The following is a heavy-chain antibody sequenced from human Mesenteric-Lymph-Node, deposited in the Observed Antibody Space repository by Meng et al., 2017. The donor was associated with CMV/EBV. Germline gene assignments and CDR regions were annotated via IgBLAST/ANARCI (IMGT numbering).Heavy chain of an antibody. J-gene: IGHJ6*02. CDR2: ISYDESTT. CDR3: AKDSDYDSGSYKDYHYYGMDV. CDR1: GFTFSSYT. Sequence: GGSLRLSCAASGFTFSSYTVHWVRQAPGKGLEWVALISYDESTTYYADSVKGRFTISRDNSKNTLYLQMNSLRAEDTAVFYCAKDSDYDSGSYKDYHYYGMDVWGQGTTVTVSS. D-gene: IGHD3-10*01. V-gene: IGHV3-30-3*01.